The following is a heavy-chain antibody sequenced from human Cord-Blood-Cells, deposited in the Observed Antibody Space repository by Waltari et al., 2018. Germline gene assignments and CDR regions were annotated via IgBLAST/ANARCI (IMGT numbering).Heavy chain of an antibody. J-gene: IGHJ2*01. V-gene: IGHV4-38-2*02. Sequence: QVQLQESGPGLVEPSETLSLTCTVSGYSISSGYYWGWIRLPPGKGLEWIGSIYHSGSTYYNPSLKSRVTISVDTSKNQFSLKLSSVTAADTAVYYCARGFRKTGEERYFDLWGRGTLVTVSS. CDR2: IYHSGST. CDR1: GYSISSGYY. CDR3: ARGFRKTGEERYFDL. D-gene: IGHD7-27*01.